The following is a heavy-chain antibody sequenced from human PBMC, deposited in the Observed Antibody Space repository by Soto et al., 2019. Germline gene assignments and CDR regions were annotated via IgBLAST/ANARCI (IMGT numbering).Heavy chain of an antibody. V-gene: IGHV3-23*01. CDR1: GFTFSSYA. CDR2: ISGSGGST. CDR3: AKDYYYDSSGYLGTFDY. Sequence: GGSLRLSCAASGFTFSSYAMSWVRQAPGKXLEWVSAISGSGGSTYYADSVKGRFTISRDNSKNTLYLQMNSLRAEDTAVYYCAKDYYYDSSGYLGTFDYWGQGTLVTVSS. D-gene: IGHD3-22*01. J-gene: IGHJ4*02.